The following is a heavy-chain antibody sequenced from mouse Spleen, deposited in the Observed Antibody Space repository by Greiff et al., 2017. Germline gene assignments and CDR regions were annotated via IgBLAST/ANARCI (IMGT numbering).Heavy chain of an antibody. CDR1: GYTFTSYG. D-gene: IGHD1-1*02. CDR2: IYIGNGYT. J-gene: IGHJ2*01. CDR3: ARVTDYGLYFDY. Sequence: EVQVVESGAELARPGASVKLSCKASGYTFTSYGISWVKQRTGQGLEWIGYIYIGNGYTEYNEKFKGKATLTSDTSSSTAYMQLSSLTSEDSAIYFCARVTDYGLYFDYWGQGTTLTVSS. V-gene: IGHV1-58*01.